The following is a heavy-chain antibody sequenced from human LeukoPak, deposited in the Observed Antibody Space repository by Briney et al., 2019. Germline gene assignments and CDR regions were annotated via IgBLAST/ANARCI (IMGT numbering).Heavy chain of an antibody. J-gene: IGHJ4*02. CDR3: ARGGWYSSGWKDY. V-gene: IGHV4-59*01. CDR1: GGSISSYY. D-gene: IGHD6-19*01. Sequence: SETLSPTCTVSGGSISSYYWSWIRQPPGKGLEWIGYIYYSGSTNYNPSLKSRVTISVDTSKNQFSLKLSSVTAADTAVYYCARGGWYSSGWKDYWGQGTLVTVSS. CDR2: IYYSGST.